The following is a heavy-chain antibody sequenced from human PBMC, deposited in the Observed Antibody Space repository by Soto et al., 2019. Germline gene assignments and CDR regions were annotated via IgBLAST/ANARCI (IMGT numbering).Heavy chain of an antibody. J-gene: IGHJ6*02. V-gene: IGHV4-59*01. CDR3: ERVRQPQRANYYDSSGSMGLGYYYYGLDV. D-gene: IGHD3-22*01. Sequence: SETLSLTCTVSGGSISSYYWSWIRQPPGKGLEWIGYIYYSGSTNYNPSLKSRVTISVDTSKNQFSLKLSSVTAADTAVYYCERVRQPQRANYYDSSGSMGLGYYYYGLDVWGQGNTVTVSS. CDR1: GGSISSYY. CDR2: IYYSGST.